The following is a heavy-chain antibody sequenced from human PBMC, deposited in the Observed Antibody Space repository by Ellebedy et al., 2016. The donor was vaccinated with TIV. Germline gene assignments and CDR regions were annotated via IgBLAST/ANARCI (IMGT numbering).Heavy chain of an antibody. J-gene: IGHJ6*02. Sequence: SETLSLXXAVSGGSISSSNWWRWVRPPPGKGLEWIGEIYHSGSTNYNPSLKSRVTISVDTSRNQFSLKLSSVTAADTAVYYCARLALGSYGDYFYYYGMDVWGQGTTVTVSS. CDR1: GGSISSSNW. CDR2: IYHSGST. CDR3: ARLALGSYGDYFYYYGMDV. D-gene: IGHD4-17*01. V-gene: IGHV4-4*02.